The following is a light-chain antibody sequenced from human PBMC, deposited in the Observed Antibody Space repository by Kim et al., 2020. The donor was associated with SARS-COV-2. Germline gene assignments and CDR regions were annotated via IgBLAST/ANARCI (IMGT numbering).Light chain of an antibody. V-gene: IGLV2-14*03. CDR2: NVS. J-gene: IGLJ3*02. CDR1: SSDVGDNKY. CDR3: SSYTTGSGWV. Sequence: GQSITIPCTGPSSDVGDNKYISWYQQLPGKAPKLVIYNVSSRPSGVSNRFSGSKSGNTASLTISGLQAEDEADYFCSSYTTGSGWVFGGGTQLTVL.